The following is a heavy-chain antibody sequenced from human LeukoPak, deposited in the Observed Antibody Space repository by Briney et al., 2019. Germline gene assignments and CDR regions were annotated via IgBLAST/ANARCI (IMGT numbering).Heavy chain of an antibody. Sequence: GGSLRLSCAASGFTFSSYSMNWVRQAPGKGLEWVSSISSGSGYIYYADSLKGRFTISRDNAKNSLYLQMNSLRAEDTAVYYCARGYQLLSLYYYYYMDVWGKGTTVTVSS. CDR2: ISSGSGYI. CDR1: GFTFSSYS. J-gene: IGHJ6*03. CDR3: ARGYQLLSLYYYYYMDV. V-gene: IGHV3-21*01. D-gene: IGHD2-2*01.